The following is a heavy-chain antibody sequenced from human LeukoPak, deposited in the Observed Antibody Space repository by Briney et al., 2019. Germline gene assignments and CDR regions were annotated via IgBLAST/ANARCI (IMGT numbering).Heavy chain of an antibody. Sequence: PGGSLRLSCEASGFTFSSTWMSWVRQAPGKGLEWVANIKQDGSEKYYVDSVKGRFTISRDNAKNSLYLQMNSLRAEDTAVYYCARRYFDYWGQGTLVTVSS. J-gene: IGHJ4*02. V-gene: IGHV3-7*01. CDR2: IKQDGSEK. CDR3: ARRYFDY. CDR1: GFTFSSTW.